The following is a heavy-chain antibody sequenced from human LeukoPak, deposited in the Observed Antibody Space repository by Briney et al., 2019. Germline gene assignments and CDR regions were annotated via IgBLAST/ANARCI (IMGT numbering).Heavy chain of an antibody. Sequence: GGSLRLSCTASGFTFSDYWMYWVPQAPGKGLVWISRIKSDGTGILYEDFAEGRFTISRDNAKNALYLQMSSLREEDTAVYYCVRGQTIDFWSQGILVTVSS. CDR2: IKSDGTGI. J-gene: IGHJ4*02. V-gene: IGHV3-74*03. CDR1: GFTFSDYW. D-gene: IGHD3-10*01. CDR3: VRGQTIDF.